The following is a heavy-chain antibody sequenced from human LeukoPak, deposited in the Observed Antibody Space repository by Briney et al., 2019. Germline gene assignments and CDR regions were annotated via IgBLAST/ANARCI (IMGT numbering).Heavy chain of an antibody. Sequence: APVKLSCKTSRYTFTTYYIHSVRQAPGQGLEWLGLINPSGGTTTYAQKFQGRVTMTRDTSTSTVYMEMNTLRSEDTAVYYCARGSNYYYDVTADYPRYWGQGTLVTVSS. CDR3: ARGSNYYYDVTADYPRY. CDR1: RYTFTTYY. CDR2: INPSGGTT. J-gene: IGHJ4*02. V-gene: IGHV1-46*01. D-gene: IGHD3-22*01.